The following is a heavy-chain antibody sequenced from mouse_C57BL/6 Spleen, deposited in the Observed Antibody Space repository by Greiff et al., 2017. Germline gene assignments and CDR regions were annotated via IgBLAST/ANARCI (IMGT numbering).Heavy chain of an antibody. Sequence: VQLQQSGAELAKPGASVKLSCKASGYTFTSYWMNWVKQRPGQGLEWIGYINPSSGYTKYNQKFKDKATLTADKASSTAYMQLSSLTYEDSAVYYCASLWEFDYWGQGTTLTVSS. J-gene: IGHJ2*01. V-gene: IGHV1-7*01. CDR1: GYTFTSYW. CDR2: INPSSGYT. CDR3: ASLWEFDY. D-gene: IGHD1-1*02.